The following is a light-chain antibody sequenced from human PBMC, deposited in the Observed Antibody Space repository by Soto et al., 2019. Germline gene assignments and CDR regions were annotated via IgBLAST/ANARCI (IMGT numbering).Light chain of an antibody. CDR1: SSDVGGYNY. CDR3: SSYTSNSTYVV. Sequence: QSALTQPASVSGSPGQSITISCTGTSSDVGGYNYVSWYQQHPGKAPKLMISEVTNRPSGISNRFSGSKSGNTASLTISGLQTEDEADYYCSSYTSNSTYVVFGGGTKVTVL. CDR2: EVT. J-gene: IGLJ2*01. V-gene: IGLV2-14*01.